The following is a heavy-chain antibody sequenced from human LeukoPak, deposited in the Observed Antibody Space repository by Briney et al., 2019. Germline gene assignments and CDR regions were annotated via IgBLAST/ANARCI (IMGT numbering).Heavy chain of an antibody. CDR3: AREYYDSSGYSDY. Sequence: PGGSLRLSCAASGFTFSDYYMSWIRQAPGKGLEWVSYISSSGSTIYYADSVKGRFTISRDNAKDSLCLQMNSLRAEDTAVYYCAREYYDSSGYSDYWGQGTLVTVSS. D-gene: IGHD3-22*01. V-gene: IGHV3-11*04. J-gene: IGHJ4*02. CDR1: GFTFSDYY. CDR2: ISSSGSTI.